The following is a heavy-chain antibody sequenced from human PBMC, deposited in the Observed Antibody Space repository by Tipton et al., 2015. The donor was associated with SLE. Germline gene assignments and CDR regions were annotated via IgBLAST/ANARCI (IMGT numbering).Heavy chain of an antibody. CDR3: ARVVYSFSDAFDI. J-gene: IGHJ3*02. Sequence: TLSLTCTVSGGSMSGYYWNWIRQSPGKGLEWIGNIYDSGSSNYNPSLKSRVTISVDASKNQFSLRLTSLTAADTAVYYCARVVYSFSDAFDIWGQGTLVTVSS. D-gene: IGHD6-13*01. CDR1: GGSMSGYY. V-gene: IGHV4-59*01. CDR2: IYDSGSS.